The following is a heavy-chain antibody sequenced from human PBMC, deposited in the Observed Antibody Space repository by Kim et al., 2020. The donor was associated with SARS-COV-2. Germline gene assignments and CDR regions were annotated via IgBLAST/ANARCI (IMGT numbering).Heavy chain of an antibody. Sequence: GGSLRLSCAASGFTFDDYAMHWVRQAPGKGLEWVSGISWNSGSIGYADSVKGRFTISRDNAKNSLYLQMNSLRAEDTALYYCAKDMRYSGYYYYGMDVWGQGTTVTVSS. CDR3: AKDMRYSGYYYYGMDV. CDR2: ISWNSGSI. J-gene: IGHJ6*02. CDR1: GFTFDDYA. V-gene: IGHV3-9*01. D-gene: IGHD5-12*01.